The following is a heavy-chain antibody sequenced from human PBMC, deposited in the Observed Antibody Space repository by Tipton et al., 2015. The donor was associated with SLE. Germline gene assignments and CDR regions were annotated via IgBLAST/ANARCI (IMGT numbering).Heavy chain of an antibody. V-gene: IGHV4-59*01. CDR1: GGSISTYY. Sequence: TLSLTCTVPGGSISTYYWSGIRQPPKQGLEWIGWIYHTGSTDYNPSLKSRVTISVDTSKNQFSLRVSSVTAADTAVYYCARDYYGSGFDAFDIWGQGTMVTVSA. CDR3: ARDYYGSGFDAFDI. J-gene: IGHJ3*02. CDR2: IYHTGST. D-gene: IGHD3-10*01.